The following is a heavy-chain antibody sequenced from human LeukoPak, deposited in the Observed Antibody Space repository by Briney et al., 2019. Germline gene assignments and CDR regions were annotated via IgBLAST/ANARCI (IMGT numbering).Heavy chain of an antibody. Sequence: SETLSLTCAVYGGSFSGYYWSWIRQPPGKGLEWIGEINHSGSTNYNPSLKSRVTISVDTSMNQFSLKLSSVTAADTAVYYCARGRAEIVVVPAASALYYYYYYMDVWGKGTTVTVSS. D-gene: IGHD2-2*01. CDR2: INHSGST. CDR3: ARGRAEIVVVPAASALYYYYYYMDV. V-gene: IGHV4-34*01. CDR1: GGSFSGYY. J-gene: IGHJ6*03.